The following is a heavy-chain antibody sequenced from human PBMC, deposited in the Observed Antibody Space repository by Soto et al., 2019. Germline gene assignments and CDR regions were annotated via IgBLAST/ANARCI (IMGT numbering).Heavy chain of an antibody. Sequence: ASVKVSCKASGYMFCSYGVSWIRQAPGQGLEWMGWISGHNGNTNSAQKFQGRVTMTTDTSTGTVYMDLRSLRSDDTAVYYCARASSATYYFDGRGSLFDYWGQGTLVTVSS. D-gene: IGHD3-9*01. V-gene: IGHV1-18*01. J-gene: IGHJ4*02. CDR1: GYMFCSYG. CDR2: ISGHNGNT. CDR3: ARASSATYYFDGRGSLFDY.